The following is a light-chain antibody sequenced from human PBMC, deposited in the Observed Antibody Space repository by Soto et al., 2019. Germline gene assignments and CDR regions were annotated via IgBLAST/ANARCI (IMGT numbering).Light chain of an antibody. Sequence: DIQMTQSPSSLSASVGDRVTITCRASQSISFYLNWYQHRPGKAPQLLIYGASTLRSRVPSRFSGRGSGTDFTLTITSLQPEDFATYSCQEGYTSSRTFGQGTTVEI. J-gene: IGKJ1*01. V-gene: IGKV1-39*01. CDR3: QEGYTSSRT. CDR2: GAS. CDR1: QSISFY.